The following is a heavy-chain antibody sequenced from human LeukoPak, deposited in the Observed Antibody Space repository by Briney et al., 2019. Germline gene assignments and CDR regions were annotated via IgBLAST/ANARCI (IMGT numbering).Heavy chain of an antibody. CDR2: ISSSGSII. J-gene: IGHJ2*01. V-gene: IGHV3-48*03. Sequence: GGSLRLSCAASGFTFRTYEMNWVRQAPGKGLEWVSYISSSGSIIYYADSLKGRFTISRDNAKNSLYLQMNSLRAEDTAVYYCASDRYYYDSSGNYRYWYFDLWGRGTLVTVSS. CDR3: ASDRYYYDSSGNYRYWYFDL. CDR1: GFTFRTYE. D-gene: IGHD3-22*01.